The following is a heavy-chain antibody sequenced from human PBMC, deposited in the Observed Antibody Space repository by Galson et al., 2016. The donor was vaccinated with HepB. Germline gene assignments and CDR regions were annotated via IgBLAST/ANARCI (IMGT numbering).Heavy chain of an antibody. V-gene: IGHV1-18*04. D-gene: IGHD2-21*01. J-gene: IGHJ3*02. Sequence: SVKVSCKASGYTFTNYGITWVRQAPGQGLEWMGWIGAARGDTNYAQKFQGRLTMTRDTSTTTAYMELGYLRSDDTAVYYCASAHTFYWDGDVCHGYDACETWCEGTTVIVSS. CDR2: IGAARGDT. CDR1: GYTFTNYG. CDR3: ASAHTFYWDGDVCHGYDACET.